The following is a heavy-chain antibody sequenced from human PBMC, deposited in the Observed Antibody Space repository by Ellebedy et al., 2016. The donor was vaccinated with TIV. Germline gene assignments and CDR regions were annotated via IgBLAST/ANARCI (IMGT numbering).Heavy chain of an antibody. CDR1: GGTFSSYA. CDR2: ISAYNGNT. Sequence: ASVKVSCXASGGTFSSYAISWVRQAPGQGLEWRGWISAYNGNTNYAQKLQGRVTMTTDTSTSTAYMELRSLRSDDTAVYYCARPRGSSGWYPPLLYGMDVWGQGTTVTVSS. V-gene: IGHV1-18*01. D-gene: IGHD6-19*01. CDR3: ARPRGSSGWYPPLLYGMDV. J-gene: IGHJ6*02.